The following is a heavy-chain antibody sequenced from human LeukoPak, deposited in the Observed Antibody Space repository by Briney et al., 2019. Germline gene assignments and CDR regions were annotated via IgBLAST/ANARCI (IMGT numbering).Heavy chain of an antibody. Sequence: SETLSLTCTVSGGSIGSSNCYWGWIRQPPGKGLEWIGSIYYSGSTNYNPSLKSRVTISVDTSKNQFSLKLSSVTAADTAVYYCARADGDYWDAFDIWGQGTMVTVSS. CDR1: GGSIGSSNCY. CDR3: ARADGDYWDAFDI. J-gene: IGHJ3*02. CDR2: IYYSGST. D-gene: IGHD4-17*01. V-gene: IGHV4-39*07.